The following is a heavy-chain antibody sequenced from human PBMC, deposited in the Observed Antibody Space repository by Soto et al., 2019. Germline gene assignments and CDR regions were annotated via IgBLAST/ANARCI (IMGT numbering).Heavy chain of an antibody. V-gene: IGHV4-59*01. D-gene: IGHD5-18*01. CDR3: ARTLYSYGPRFDY. J-gene: IGHJ4*02. CDR2: IYYSGST. CDR1: GGSISTYY. Sequence: PSETLSLTCTVSGGSISTYYWSWIRQPPGKGLDWIGYIYYSGSTTYHPSLKSRVTISVDTSKNQFSLKLSSVTAADTAVYYCARTLYSYGPRFDYWGQGTLVTVSS.